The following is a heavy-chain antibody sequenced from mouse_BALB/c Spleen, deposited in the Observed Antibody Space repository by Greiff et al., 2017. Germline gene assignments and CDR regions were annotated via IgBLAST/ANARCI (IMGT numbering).Heavy chain of an antibody. CDR2: IYPGSGST. CDR3: ARYYYGLIDY. J-gene: IGHJ2*01. Sequence: VQLQQPGAELVKPGTSVKLSCKASGYNFTSYWINWVKLRPGQGLEWIGDIYPGSGSTNYNEKFKSKATLTVDTSSSTAYMQLSSLASEDSALYYCARYYYGLIDYWGQGTTLTVSS. V-gene: IGHV1-55*01. D-gene: IGHD1-1*01. CDR1: GYNFTSYW.